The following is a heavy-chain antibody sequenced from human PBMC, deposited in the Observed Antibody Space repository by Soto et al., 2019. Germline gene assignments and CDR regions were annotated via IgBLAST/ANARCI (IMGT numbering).Heavy chain of an antibody. CDR2: IIPIFGTA. V-gene: IGHV1-69*13. Sequence: SVKVSCKASGGTFSSYAISWVRQAPGQGLEWMGGIIPIFGTANYAQNFQGRVTITADESTSTAHMELSSLRSEDTAVYYCARSGRGPRRAAAGAAFDIWGQGTMVTVS. CDR1: GGTFSSYA. CDR3: ARSGRGPRRAAAGAAFDI. J-gene: IGHJ3*02. D-gene: IGHD6-13*01.